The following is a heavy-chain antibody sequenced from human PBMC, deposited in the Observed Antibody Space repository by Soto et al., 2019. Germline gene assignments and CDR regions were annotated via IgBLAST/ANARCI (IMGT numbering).Heavy chain of an antibody. CDR2: ISSATNYI. Sequence: GGSLRLSCAASGFTLTRYSMNWVRQAPGKGLDWVSSISSATNYIDYADSVKGRFTISRDNSKNTLYLQMNSQRAQDTAVYYCAKGQQLANWGQGTLVTVSS. D-gene: IGHD6-6*01. J-gene: IGHJ4*02. V-gene: IGHV3-21*01. CDR3: AKGQQLAN. CDR1: GFTLTRYS.